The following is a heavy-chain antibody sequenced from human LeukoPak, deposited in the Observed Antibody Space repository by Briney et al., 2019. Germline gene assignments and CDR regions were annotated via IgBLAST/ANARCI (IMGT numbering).Heavy chain of an antibody. CDR1: GYTFTGYY. CDR3: ARDRASWYSSSWHGDLDV. D-gene: IGHD6-13*01. J-gene: IGHJ6*04. V-gene: IGHV1-2*02. CDR2: INPNSGGT. Sequence: GASVKVSCKASGYTFTGYYMHWVRQAPGQGLEWMGWINPNSGGTNYAQKFQGRVTMTRDTSISTAYMELSRLRSDDTAVYYCARDRASWYSSSWHGDLDVWGKGTTVTVSS.